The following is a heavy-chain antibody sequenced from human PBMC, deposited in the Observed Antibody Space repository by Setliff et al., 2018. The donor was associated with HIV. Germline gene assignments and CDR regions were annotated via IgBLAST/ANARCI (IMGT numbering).Heavy chain of an antibody. D-gene: IGHD5-12*01. J-gene: IGHJ3*02. Sequence: PSETLSLTCTVSGGSISSYYWSWIRQPPGKGLEWIGYIYYTGTTNYNPSLKSRVTISIDTTKNQFSLKLNSVTAADTAVYYCARAWLQHTGDDAFDIWGQGTMVTVSS. V-gene: IGHV4-59*01. CDR3: ARAWLQHTGDDAFDI. CDR1: GGSISSYY. CDR2: IYYTGTT.